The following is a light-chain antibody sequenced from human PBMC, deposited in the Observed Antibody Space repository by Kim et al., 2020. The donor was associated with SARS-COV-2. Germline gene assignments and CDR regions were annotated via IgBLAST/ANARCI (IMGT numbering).Light chain of an antibody. CDR1: KLGDKY. Sequence: GSPGQTASITCSGDKLGDKYACWYQQKPGQSPVLVIYQDSRRPSGIPERFSGSNSGNTATLTISGTQAMDEADYYCQAWDSSTYVFGTGTKVTVL. CDR2: QDS. V-gene: IGLV3-1*01. CDR3: QAWDSSTYV. J-gene: IGLJ1*01.